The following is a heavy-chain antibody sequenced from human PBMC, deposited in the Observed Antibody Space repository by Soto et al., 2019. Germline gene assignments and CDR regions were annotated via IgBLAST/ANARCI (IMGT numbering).Heavy chain of an antibody. CDR3: ARAGRGERYFDWLLFDY. J-gene: IGHJ4*02. CDR2: ISYGGSNK. CDR1: GFTFSSYA. Sequence: QVQLVESGGGVVQPGRSLRLSCAASGFTFSSYAMHWVRQAPGKGLEWVAVISYGGSNKYYADSVKGRFTISRDNSKNTLYLQMNSLRAEDTAVYYCARAGRGERYFDWLLFDYWGQGTLVTVSS. V-gene: IGHV3-30-3*01. D-gene: IGHD3-9*01.